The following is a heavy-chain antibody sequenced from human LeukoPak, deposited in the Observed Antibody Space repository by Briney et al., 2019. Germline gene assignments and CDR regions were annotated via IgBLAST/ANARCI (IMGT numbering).Heavy chain of an antibody. CDR1: GFTFSDYY. CDR3: ARDPTRGGYHLTVAGTRPLDY. CDR2: ISSSGRTI. D-gene: IGHD6-19*01. Sequence: PGGSLRLSCAASGFTFSDYYMNWIRQAPGKGLEWVSYISSSGRTIYYADSVKGRFTISRDNAKNSLYLQMNSLRAEDTAVYYCARDPTRGGYHLTVAGTRPLDYWGQGTLVTVSS. J-gene: IGHJ4*02. V-gene: IGHV3-11*01.